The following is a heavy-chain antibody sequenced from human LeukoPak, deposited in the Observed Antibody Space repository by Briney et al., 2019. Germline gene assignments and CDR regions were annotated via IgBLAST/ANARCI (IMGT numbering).Heavy chain of an antibody. CDR1: GFTFSSYS. CDR3: ARDSHSGSYGPPPYFDY. Sequence: GGSLRLSCAASGFTFSSYSMNWVRQAPGKGLEWVSSISSSSSYIYYADSVKGRFTISRDNAKNSLYLQMNSLRAEDTAVYYCARDSHSGSYGPPPYFDYWGQGTLVTVSS. V-gene: IGHV3-21*01. CDR2: ISSSSSYI. J-gene: IGHJ4*02. D-gene: IGHD1-26*01.